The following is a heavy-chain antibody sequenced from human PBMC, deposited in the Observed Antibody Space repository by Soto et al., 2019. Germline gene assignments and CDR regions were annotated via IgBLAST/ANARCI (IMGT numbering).Heavy chain of an antibody. Sequence: PSETLSLTCTVSGGSITSYYWSWIRQPPGKGLEWIGYIYYSGSTNYNPSLKSRVTMSVDTSKNQFSLKLSSVTAADSAVYFCARRTLHAGYSSPWHYFDSWGQGTPVTVSS. D-gene: IGHD6-19*01. CDR3: ARRTLHAGYSSPWHYFDS. V-gene: IGHV4-59*08. CDR1: GGSITSYY. J-gene: IGHJ4*02. CDR2: IYYSGST.